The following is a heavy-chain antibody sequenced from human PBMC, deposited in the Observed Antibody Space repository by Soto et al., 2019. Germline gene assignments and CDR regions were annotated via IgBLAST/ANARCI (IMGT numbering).Heavy chain of an antibody. J-gene: IGHJ1*01. Sequence: QIQLVQSGAEVKKPGALVKVSCKASGYNFFDYGVSWVRQAPGQGLEWMGWVSPKSGNTDFARKVQGRVTMTADTSTNTAYLELRGLRSDDTAVYYCARGRTVSSIGPLLVWGQGTLVSVSS. CDR3: ARGRTVSSIGPLLV. D-gene: IGHD1-1*01. V-gene: IGHV1-18*01. CDR1: GYNFFDYG. CDR2: VSPKSGNT.